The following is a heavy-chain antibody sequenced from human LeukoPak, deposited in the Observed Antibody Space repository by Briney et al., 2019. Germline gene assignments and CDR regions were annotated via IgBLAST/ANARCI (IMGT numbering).Heavy chain of an antibody. CDR2: IYHSGST. CDR3: AREVATIGYYFDY. CDR1: GGSISSGGYS. Sequence: SQTLSLTCAVSGGSISSGGYSWSWIRQPPGKGLEWIGYIYHSGSTYYNPSLKSRVTISVDRSKNLFSLKLSSVTAADTAVYYCAREVATIGYYFDYWGQGTLVTVSS. D-gene: IGHD5-12*01. J-gene: IGHJ4*02. V-gene: IGHV4-30-2*01.